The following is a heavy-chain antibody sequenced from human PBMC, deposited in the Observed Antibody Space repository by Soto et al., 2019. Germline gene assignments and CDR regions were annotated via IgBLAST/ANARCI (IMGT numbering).Heavy chain of an antibody. J-gene: IGHJ6*02. CDR2: IYTSGST. CDR1: GGSISSYY. D-gene: IGHD3-22*01. CDR3: ARGDYYHSSGHSAPYYYGMDV. Sequence: SETLSLTCTVSGGSISSYYWSWIRQPAGKGLEWIGRIYTSGSTNYNPSLKSRVTMSVDTSKNQFSLKLSSVTAADTAVYYCARGDYYHSSGHSAPYYYGMDVWGPGTTVTVS. V-gene: IGHV4-4*07.